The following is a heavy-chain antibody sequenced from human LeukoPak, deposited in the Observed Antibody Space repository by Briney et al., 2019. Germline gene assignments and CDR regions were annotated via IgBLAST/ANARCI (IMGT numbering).Heavy chain of an antibody. CDR1: GFTFSSYG. V-gene: IGHV3-30*02. J-gene: IGHJ6*03. CDR2: IRYDGSNK. D-gene: IGHD1-1*01. Sequence: PGGSLRLSCAASGFTFSSYGMHWVRQAPGKGLDWVAFIRYDGSNKYYADSVKGRFTISRDNSKNTLYLQMNSLRAEDTAVYYCAKDGVPHYYYYYYMDVWGKGTTVTISS. CDR3: AKDGVPHYYYYYYMDV.